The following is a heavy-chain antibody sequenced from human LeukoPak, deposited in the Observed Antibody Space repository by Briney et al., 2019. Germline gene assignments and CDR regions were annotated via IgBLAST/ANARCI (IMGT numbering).Heavy chain of an antibody. V-gene: IGHV3-23*01. CDR3: AKQLGYCSNGSCYFPY. D-gene: IGHD2-15*01. CDR1: GFTFSSSA. Sequence: GGSLRLSCAASGFTFSSSAMSWVRQAPGKGLEWVSAISNNGGYTYYADSVQGRFTIPRDNSKSTLCLQMNSLRAEDTAVYYCAKQLGYCSNGSCYFPYWGQGTLVTVSS. CDR2: ISNNGGYT. J-gene: IGHJ4*02.